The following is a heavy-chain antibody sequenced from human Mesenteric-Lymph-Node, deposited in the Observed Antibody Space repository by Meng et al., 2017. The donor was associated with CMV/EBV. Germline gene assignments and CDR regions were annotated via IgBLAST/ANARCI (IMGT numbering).Heavy chain of an antibody. Sequence: TLYLTCAVYGGSFSGYYWSWIRQPPGKGLEWIGEINHSGSTNYNPSLKSRVTISVDTSKNQFSLRLSSVTAADTAVYYCASVNFSFDYWGQGTLVTVSS. CDR3: ASVNFSFDY. CDR2: INHSGST. D-gene: IGHD3-3*01. V-gene: IGHV4-34*01. CDR1: GGSFSGYY. J-gene: IGHJ4*02.